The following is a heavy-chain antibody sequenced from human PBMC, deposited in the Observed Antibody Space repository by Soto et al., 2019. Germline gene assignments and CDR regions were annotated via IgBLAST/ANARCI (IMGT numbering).Heavy chain of an antibody. J-gene: IGHJ6*02. CDR3: ARGRRGRPVSGGRGYYGMDV. D-gene: IGHD2-15*01. CDR2: INHSGST. CDR1: GGSFSGYY. V-gene: IGHV4-34*01. Sequence: QVQLQQWGAGLLKPSETLSLTCAVYGGSFSGYYWSWIRQPPGKGLEWIGEINHSGSTNYNPSLKSRVTISVDTSKNQFSLKLSSVTAADTAVYYCARGRRGRPVSGGRGYYGMDVWGQGTTVTVSS.